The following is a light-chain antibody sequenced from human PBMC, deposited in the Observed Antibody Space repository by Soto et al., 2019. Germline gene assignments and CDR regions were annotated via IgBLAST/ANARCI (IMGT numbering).Light chain of an antibody. J-gene: IGKJ1*01. CDR1: QSLLHSNGYNY. CDR3: MQALQTPWT. CDR2: LGS. Sequence: DIVITHPPLSLPVTPGEPASISCRSSQSLLHSNGYNYLDWYLQKPGQSPQLLIYLGSNRASGVPDRFSGSGSGTDFTLKISRVEAEDVGVYYCMQALQTPWTLGQGTKVDIK. V-gene: IGKV2-28*01.